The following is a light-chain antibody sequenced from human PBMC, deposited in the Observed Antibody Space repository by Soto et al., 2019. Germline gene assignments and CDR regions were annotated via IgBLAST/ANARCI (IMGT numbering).Light chain of an antibody. V-gene: IGLV2-14*01. CDR1: SSDVGGYNY. CDR3: SSYTSSSTVV. CDR2: EVS. Sequence: QSALTRPRSVSGSPGQSVTISCTGTSSDVGGYNYVSWYQQHPGKAPKLMIYEVSNRPSGVSNRFSGSKSGNTASLTISGLQAEDEADYYCSSYTSSSTVVFGGGTKLTVL. J-gene: IGLJ2*01.